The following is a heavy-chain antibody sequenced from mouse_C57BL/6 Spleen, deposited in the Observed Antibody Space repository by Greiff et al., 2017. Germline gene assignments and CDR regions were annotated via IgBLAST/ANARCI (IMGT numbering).Heavy chain of an antibody. V-gene: IGHV3-6*01. D-gene: IGHD2-4*01. CDR1: GYSITSGYY. CDR2: ISYDGSN. CDR3: ARKLYDYDGWYFDV. J-gene: IGHJ1*03. Sequence: ESGPGLVKPSQSLSLTCSVTGYSITSGYYWNWIRQFPGNKLEWMGYISYDGSNNYNPSLKNRISITRDTSKNQFFLKLNSVTTEDTATYYCARKLYDYDGWYFDVWGTGTTVTVSS.